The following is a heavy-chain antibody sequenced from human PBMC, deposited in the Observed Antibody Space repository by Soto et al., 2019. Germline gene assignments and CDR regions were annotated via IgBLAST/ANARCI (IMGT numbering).Heavy chain of an antibody. CDR2: IFTGGST. V-gene: IGHV3-53*04. D-gene: IGHD6-19*01. CDR1: GFTVSSNY. Sequence: SGGSLRLSCAASGFTVSSNYMSWVRQAPGKGLEWVSVIFTGGSTYYADSVKGRFTISRHSSMNTVYLQMDSLRAEDTAVYYCARDRQSSGWLDAFDSWGQGTRVTVSS. CDR3: ARDRQSSGWLDAFDS. J-gene: IGHJ3*02.